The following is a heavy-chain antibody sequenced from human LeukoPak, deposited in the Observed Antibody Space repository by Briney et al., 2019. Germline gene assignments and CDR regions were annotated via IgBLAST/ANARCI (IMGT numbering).Heavy chain of an antibody. V-gene: IGHV4-61*02. D-gene: IGHD3-16*01. Sequence: SETLSLTCTVSGDSISSGSYYWSWIRQPAGKGLEWIGRVYTSGSTNYNPSLKSRVTISVDTSKNQFSLKLSSVTAADTAVYYCARVEYRPYYDYVWGSPRGYFDYWGQGTLVTVSS. CDR3: ARVEYRPYYDYVWGSPRGYFDY. CDR2: VYTSGST. J-gene: IGHJ4*02. CDR1: GDSISSGSYY.